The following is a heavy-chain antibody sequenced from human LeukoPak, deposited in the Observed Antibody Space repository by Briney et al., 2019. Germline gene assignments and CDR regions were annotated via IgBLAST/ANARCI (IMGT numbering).Heavy chain of an antibody. J-gene: IGHJ4*02. CDR2: VDGGGST. CDR1: GFTFGNYA. CDR3: ARDDAPDGGFLDY. V-gene: IGHV3-23*01. Sequence: GGSLRLSCAASGFTFGNYAMSWVRQAPGKALEWVSRVDGGGSTSYADSVRGRFSISRDSSKSTLYLQMGSLRGEDTAVYYCARDDAPDGGFLDYWGQGTLVTVSS. D-gene: IGHD2/OR15-2a*01.